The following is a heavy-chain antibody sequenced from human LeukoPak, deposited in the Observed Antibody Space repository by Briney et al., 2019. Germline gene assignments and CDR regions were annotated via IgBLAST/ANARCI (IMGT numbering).Heavy chain of an antibody. V-gene: IGHV1-18*01. CDR2: ISPYDGDT. CDR1: GYTFAIYG. Sequence: ASVKVSCKASGYTFAIYGISWVRQAPGQGLEWMAWISPYDGDTNYAQSFEGRVTMTIETSTSTAYMELRSLRSDDTAIYYCARDYCTRGGDCYKEDLFDPWGQGTLVTVSS. D-gene: IGHD2-21*02. CDR3: ARDYCTRGGDCYKEDLFDP. J-gene: IGHJ5*02.